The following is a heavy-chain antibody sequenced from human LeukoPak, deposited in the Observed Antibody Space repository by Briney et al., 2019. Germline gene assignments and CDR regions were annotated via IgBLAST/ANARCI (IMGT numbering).Heavy chain of an antibody. D-gene: IGHD2-2*01. V-gene: IGHV4-59*01. CDR2: FYYSGCT. CDR1: GGSITSNY. CDR3: ARARYGSTSCPYYFDY. Sequence: SETLSLTCTGSGGSITSNYWTWMRQPPGKGLELIGLFYYSGCTNYNPSLKSRVTISLDTSKNQFSLKLTSVTAADTAVYYCARARYGSTSCPYYFDYWGQGTLVTVSS. J-gene: IGHJ4*02.